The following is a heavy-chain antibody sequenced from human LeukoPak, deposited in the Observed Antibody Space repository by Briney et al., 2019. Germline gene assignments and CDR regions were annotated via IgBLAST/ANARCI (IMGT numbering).Heavy chain of an antibody. D-gene: IGHD6-13*01. CDR2: INGDGSST. CDR3: AREDYSSPIPDY. CDR1: GLTFSSYW. J-gene: IGHJ4*02. V-gene: IGHV3-74*01. Sequence: SLRLSCAASGLTFSSYWMHWVRQAPGKGLVWFSHINGDGSSTTYADSVRGRFTMSRDNAKNTLYLQMNSLRAEDTAVYYCAREDYSSPIPDYCGQGTLVTVSS.